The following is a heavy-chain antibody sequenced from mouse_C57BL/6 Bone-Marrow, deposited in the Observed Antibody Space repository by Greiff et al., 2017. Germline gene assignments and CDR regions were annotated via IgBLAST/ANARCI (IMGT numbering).Heavy chain of an antibody. D-gene: IGHD1-1*01. J-gene: IGHJ3*01. Sequence: EVQLQESGAELVRPGASVKLSCTASGFNIKDDYMHWVKQRPEQGLEWIGWIDPENGDTEYASKFQGKATITADTSSNTAYLQLSRLTSEDTAAYYCTVFYYGSMWFAYWGQGTLVTVSA. CDR3: TVFYYGSMWFAY. V-gene: IGHV14-4*01. CDR1: GFNIKDDY. CDR2: IDPENGDT.